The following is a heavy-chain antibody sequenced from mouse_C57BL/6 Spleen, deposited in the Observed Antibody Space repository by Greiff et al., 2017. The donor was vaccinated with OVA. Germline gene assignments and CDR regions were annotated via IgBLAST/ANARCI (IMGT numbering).Heavy chain of an antibody. V-gene: IGHV1-59*01. D-gene: IGHD2-1*01. CDR2: IDPSDSYT. CDR1: GYTFTSYW. CDR3: ARFGNYYYAMDY. J-gene: IGHJ4*01. Sequence: QVQLQQPGAELVRPGTSVKLSCKASGYTFTSYWMHWVKQRPGQGLEWIGVIDPSDSYTNYNQKFKGKATLTVDTSSSTAYMQLSSLTSEDSAVYYCARFGNYYYAMDYWGQGTSVTVSA.